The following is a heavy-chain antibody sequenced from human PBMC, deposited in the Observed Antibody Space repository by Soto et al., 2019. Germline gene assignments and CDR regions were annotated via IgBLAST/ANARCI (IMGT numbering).Heavy chain of an antibody. Sequence: SETLSLTCTVSGGSISSYYWSWIRQPPGKGLEWIGYIYYSGSTNYNPSLKSRVTITVDTSKNQFSLKLSSVTAADTAVYYCARGYSSFPYYMDVRGKGTTVTVSS. CDR2: IYYSGST. V-gene: IGHV4-59*01. CDR3: ARGYSSFPYYMDV. D-gene: IGHD6-13*01. J-gene: IGHJ6*03. CDR1: GGSISSYY.